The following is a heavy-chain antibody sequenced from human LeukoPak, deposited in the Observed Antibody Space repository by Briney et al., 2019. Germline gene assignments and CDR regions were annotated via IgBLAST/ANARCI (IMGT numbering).Heavy chain of an antibody. CDR1: GGTFSSYA. CDR3: ARGEATYYYDSSGYYYVGTVYFQH. V-gene: IGHV1-69*01. D-gene: IGHD3-22*01. CDR2: NIPIFGTA. Sequence: GSSVKVSCKASGGTFSSYAISWVRQAPGQGLEWMGGNIPIFGTANYAQKFQGRVTITADESTSTAYMELSSLRSEDTAVYYCARGEATYYYDSSGYYYVGTVYFQHWGQGTLVTVSS. J-gene: IGHJ1*01.